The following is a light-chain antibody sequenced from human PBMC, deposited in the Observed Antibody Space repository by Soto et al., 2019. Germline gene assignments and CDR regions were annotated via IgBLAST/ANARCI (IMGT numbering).Light chain of an antibody. V-gene: IGKV1-5*03. CDR2: KAS. J-gene: IGKJ4*01. Sequence: DIQMTQSPSTLSGSVGDRVTITCRASQTISSWLAWYQQKPGKAPKLLIYKASTLKSGVPSRLSGSGSGTDFTLTISSLQVEDVAVYYCQQYYTTLALTFGGGTKVDIK. CDR1: QTISSW. CDR3: QQYYTTLALT.